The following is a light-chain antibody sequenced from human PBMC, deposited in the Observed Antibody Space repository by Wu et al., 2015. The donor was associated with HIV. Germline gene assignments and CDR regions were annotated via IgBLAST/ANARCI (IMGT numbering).Light chain of an antibody. J-gene: IGKJ1*01. CDR3: HQYGSSPWT. V-gene: IGKV3-20*01. Sequence: EIVLTQSPGTLSLSPGERATLSCRASQSVSSAYLAWSQQRPGQAPRLLIYGASSRATDIPDRFSGSGSGTDFTLTISRLEPEDFAVYYCHQYGSSPWTFGLGTKVEIK. CDR2: GAS. CDR1: QSVSSAY.